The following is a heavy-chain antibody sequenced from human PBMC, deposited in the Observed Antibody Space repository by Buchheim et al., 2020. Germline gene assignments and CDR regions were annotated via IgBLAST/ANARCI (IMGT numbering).Heavy chain of an antibody. J-gene: IGHJ6*02. CDR1: GFTLSSYA. D-gene: IGHD3-9*01. CDR3: ARDVLRYFDWLFPQYYYYYGMDV. V-gene: IGHV3-30*04. CDR2: ISYDGSNK. Sequence: QVQLVESGGGVVQPGRSLRLSCAASGFTLSSYAMHWVRQAPGKGLEWVAVISYDGSNKYYADSVKGRFTISRDNSKNTLYLQMNSLRAEDTAVYYCARDVLRYFDWLFPQYYYYYGMDVWGQGTT.